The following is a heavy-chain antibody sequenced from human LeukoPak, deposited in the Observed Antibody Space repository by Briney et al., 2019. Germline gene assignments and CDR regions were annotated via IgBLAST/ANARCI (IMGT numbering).Heavy chain of an antibody. CDR3: ARVPSYYDYRFDP. D-gene: IGHD3-3*01. V-gene: IGHV3-30-3*01. CDR1: GFTFSSYA. Sequence: GGSLRLSCAASGFTFSSYAMHWVRQAPGKGLEWVAVISYDGSNKYYADSVKGRFTVSRDNSKNTLYLQMNSLRAEDTAVYYCARVPSYYDYRFDPWGQGTLVTVSS. CDR2: ISYDGSNK. J-gene: IGHJ5*02.